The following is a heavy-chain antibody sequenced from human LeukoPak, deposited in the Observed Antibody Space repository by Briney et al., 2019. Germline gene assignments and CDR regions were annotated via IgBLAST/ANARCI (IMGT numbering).Heavy chain of an antibody. CDR2: INQDGSEK. Sequence: GGSLRLSCAASGFTFNSYWMNWVRQAPGKGLEWVASINQDGSEKYYVDSVKGRFTISRDNAKNSLYLQMNSLRAEDTAVYYCARTVGAWGQGALVTVSS. V-gene: IGHV3-7*01. J-gene: IGHJ5*02. D-gene: IGHD1-26*01. CDR3: ARTVGA. CDR1: GFTFNSYW.